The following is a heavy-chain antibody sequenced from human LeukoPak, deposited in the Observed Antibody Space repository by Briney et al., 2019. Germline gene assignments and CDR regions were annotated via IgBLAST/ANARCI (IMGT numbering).Heavy chain of an antibody. CDR2: INPSGGST. CDR1: GYTFTSYY. V-gene: IGHV1-46*01. D-gene: IGHD1-26*01. J-gene: IGHJ6*02. CDR3: ARDWSQEEGATSSYYGMDV. Sequence: ASVKVSCKASGYTFTSYYMHWVRQAPGQGLEWMGIINPSGGSTSYAQKFQGRVTMTRDTSTSTVYMELSSLRSEDTAVYYCARDWSQEEGATSSYYGMDVWGQGTTVTVSS.